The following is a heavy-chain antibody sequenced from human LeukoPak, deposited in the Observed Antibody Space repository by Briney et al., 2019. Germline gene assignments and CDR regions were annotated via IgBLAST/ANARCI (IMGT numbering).Heavy chain of an antibody. CDR1: GFTLSDYY. J-gene: IGHJ4*02. V-gene: IGHV3-53*01. CDR3: AARKVRGVWFYLDY. D-gene: IGHD3-10*01. Sequence: GGSLRLSCATSGFTLSDYYMNWVRQAPGKGLEWVSTIYDDNTYYADSVKGRFAISTDNSKNTLYLQMNSLRVEDTAVYFCAARKVRGVWFYLDYWGQGTLVTVSS. CDR2: IYDDNT.